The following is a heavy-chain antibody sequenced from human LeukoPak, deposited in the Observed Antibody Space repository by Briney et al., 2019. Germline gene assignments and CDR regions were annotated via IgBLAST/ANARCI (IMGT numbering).Heavy chain of an antibody. V-gene: IGHV3-23*01. D-gene: IGHD3-22*01. Sequence: GGSLRLSCAASGFTFSSYAMSWVRQAPGKGLEWVSAISGSGGSTYYADSVKGRFTISRDNSKNTLYLQMNSLRAEDTAVYYCAKVFPNPYYDSSGFPDVRGQGTTVTVSS. J-gene: IGHJ6*02. CDR3: AKVFPNPYYDSSGFPDV. CDR2: ISGSGGST. CDR1: GFTFSSYA.